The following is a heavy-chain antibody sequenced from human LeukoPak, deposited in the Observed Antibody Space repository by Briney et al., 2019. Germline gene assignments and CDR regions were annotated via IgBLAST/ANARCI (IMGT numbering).Heavy chain of an antibody. J-gene: IGHJ3*02. Sequence: GGSLRLFCEASGFTVSSNDMSWVRQAPGKGLEWVSVLYSGGNTYSADSVKGRFTISRDNSKNTLYLQLNSLRAEDTAVYYCVGVMRGAFDIWGQGTLVTVSS. CDR2: LYSGGNT. V-gene: IGHV3-53*01. CDR3: VGVMRGAFDI. CDR1: GFTVSSND.